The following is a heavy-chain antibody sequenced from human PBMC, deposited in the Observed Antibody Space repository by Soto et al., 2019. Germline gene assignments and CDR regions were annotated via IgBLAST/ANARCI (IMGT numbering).Heavy chain of an antibody. CDR2: ISSSSSYI. Sequence: EVQLVESGGGLVKPGGSLRLSCVVSGFTFSSYSMNWVRQAPGKGLEWVSSISSSSSYIHNADSGKGRFTISRDNAKNSVYLPMTQLRAEDTAVYYCARVQYADYYYMEVWGKGTTITVSS. CDR1: GFTFSSYS. D-gene: IGHD2-2*01. CDR3: ARVQYADYYYMEV. V-gene: IGHV3-21*01. J-gene: IGHJ6*03.